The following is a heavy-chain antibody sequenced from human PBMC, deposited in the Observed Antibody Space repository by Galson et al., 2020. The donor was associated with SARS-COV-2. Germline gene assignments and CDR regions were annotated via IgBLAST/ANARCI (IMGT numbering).Heavy chain of an antibody. Sequence: GGSLRLSCAASGFTFSSYSMNWVSQAPGKGLEWVSSISSSSSYIYYADSVKGRFTISRDNAKNSLYLQMNSLRAEDTAVYYCAGSTGGWRGVDYYFDYWGQGTLVTVSS. D-gene: IGHD2-8*02. CDR3: AGSTGGWRGVDYYFDY. CDR2: ISSSSSYI. J-gene: IGHJ4*02. V-gene: IGHV3-21*01. CDR1: GFTFSSYS.